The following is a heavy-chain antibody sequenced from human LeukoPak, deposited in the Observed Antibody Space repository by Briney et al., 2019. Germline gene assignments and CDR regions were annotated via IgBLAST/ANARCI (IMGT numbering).Heavy chain of an antibody. CDR2: ISSSSSTI. CDR1: GFTFSSYS. V-gene: IGHV3-48*04. D-gene: IGHD3-10*01. J-gene: IGHJ4*02. CDR3: ARDLSGVASWDDY. Sequence: GGSLRLSCAASGFTFSSYSMNWVRQAPGKGLEWVSYISSSSSTIYYADSVKGRFTISRDNAKNSLYLQMNSLRAEDTAVYYCARDLSGVASWDDYWGQGTLVTVSS.